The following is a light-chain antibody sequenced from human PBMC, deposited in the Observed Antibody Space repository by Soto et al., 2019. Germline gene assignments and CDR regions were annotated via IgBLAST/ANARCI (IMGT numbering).Light chain of an antibody. Sequence: IPMTQSPSTLSASVGDRVTITCRASQSISSCLAWYQQKPGKAPKVLIFDASSLESGVPSRFSGSGSATEITLTTISLQHPDFAATYSQQYSSFPWTFGQGTKVDI. J-gene: IGKJ1*01. CDR3: QQYSSFPWT. CDR1: QSISSC. CDR2: DAS. V-gene: IGKV1-5*01.